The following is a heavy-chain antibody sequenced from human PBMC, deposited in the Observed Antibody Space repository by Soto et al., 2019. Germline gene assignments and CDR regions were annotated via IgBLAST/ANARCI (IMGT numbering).Heavy chain of an antibody. D-gene: IGHD3-10*01. CDR3: ARGPEGSGSYTSGYYGMDV. J-gene: IGHJ6*02. CDR1: GGTFSSYA. Sequence: QVQLVQSGAEVKKPGSSVKVSCKASGGTFSSYAISWVRQAPGQGLEWMGGIIPIFGTANYAQKFQGRVTITADESTSTAYMELSSLRSEDTAVYYCARGPEGSGSYTSGYYGMDVWGQGTTVTVSS. V-gene: IGHV1-69*12. CDR2: IIPIFGTA.